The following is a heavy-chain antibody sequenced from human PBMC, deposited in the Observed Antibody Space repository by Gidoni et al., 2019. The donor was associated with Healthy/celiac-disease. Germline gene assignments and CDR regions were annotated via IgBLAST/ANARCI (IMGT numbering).Heavy chain of an antibody. D-gene: IGHD3-10*01. CDR2: FDPEDGET. Sequence: APGKGLEWMGGFDPEDGETIYAQKFQGRVTMTEDTSTDTAYMELSSLRSEDTAVYYCATAPNYYGSGSSPFDYWGQGTLVTVSS. CDR3: ATAPNYYGSGSSPFDY. V-gene: IGHV1-24*01. J-gene: IGHJ4*02.